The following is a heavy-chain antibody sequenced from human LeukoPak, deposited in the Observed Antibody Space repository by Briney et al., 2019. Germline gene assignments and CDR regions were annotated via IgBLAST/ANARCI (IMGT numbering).Heavy chain of an antibody. Sequence: GGSLRLSCAASGFTFSGSAMHWVRQASGKGLEWVGRIRSKANSYATAYAASVKGRFTISRDDSKNTAYLQMNSLKTEDTAVYYCTSWVAAIRDYFDYWGQGTLVTVSS. V-gene: IGHV3-73*01. CDR1: GFTFSGSA. CDR2: IRSKANSYAT. J-gene: IGHJ4*02. CDR3: TSWVAAIRDYFDY. D-gene: IGHD2-15*01.